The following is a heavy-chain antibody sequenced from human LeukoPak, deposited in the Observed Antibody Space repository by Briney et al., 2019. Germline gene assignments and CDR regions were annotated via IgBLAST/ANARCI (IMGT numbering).Heavy chain of an antibody. CDR2: IKSKTDGETT. D-gene: IGHD3-10*01. Sequence: GGSLRLSCAASGVTLSTYAMSWARQAPGKGLEWIGRIKSKTDGETTNYAEPVRGRFTISRDDSKSAVYLQMNSLKIEDTAVYYCTTDLGTYYHGSQRLIPIDYWGQGTLVTVSS. CDR1: GVTLSTYA. J-gene: IGHJ4*02. V-gene: IGHV3-15*01. CDR3: TTDLGTYYHGSQRLIPIDY.